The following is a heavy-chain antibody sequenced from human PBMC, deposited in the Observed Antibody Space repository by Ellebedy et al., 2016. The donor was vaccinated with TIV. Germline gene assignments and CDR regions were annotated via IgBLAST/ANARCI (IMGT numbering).Heavy chain of an antibody. Sequence: MPSETLSLTCTVSGGSISRGSYYWNCIRQYPGKGLEWIGYTYYSGSTYYNPSLKSRVNVSVDTSKNQFSLKLSSVTAADTAVYYCAGGKFAAAGIDYWGQGTLVTVSS. CDR3: AGGKFAAAGIDY. CDR2: TYYSGST. J-gene: IGHJ4*02. CDR1: GGSISRGSYY. V-gene: IGHV4-31*03. D-gene: IGHD6-13*01.